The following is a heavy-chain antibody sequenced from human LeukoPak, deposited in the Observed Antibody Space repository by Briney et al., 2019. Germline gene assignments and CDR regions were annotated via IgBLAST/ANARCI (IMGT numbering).Heavy chain of an antibody. CDR3: ARVLSDYGSDY. J-gene: IGHJ4*02. CDR2: INSDGSWT. D-gene: IGHD3-10*01. CDR1: GNYW. V-gene: IGHV3-74*01. Sequence: GGSLRLSCAASGNYWMHWVRQAPGKGLVWVSHINSDGSWTSYADSVKGRFTISRDNSKNTLYLQMNSLRAEDTAVYYCARVLSDYGSDYWGQGTLVTVSS.